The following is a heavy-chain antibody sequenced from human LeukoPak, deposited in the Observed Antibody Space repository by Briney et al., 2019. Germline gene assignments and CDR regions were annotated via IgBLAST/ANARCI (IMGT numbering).Heavy chain of an antibody. V-gene: IGHV3-21*01. CDR1: GFTFSSYS. CDR3: ARDRGGVFDY. J-gene: IGHJ4*02. D-gene: IGHD3-10*01. CDR2: ISSSSSYI. Sequence: GSLRLSCAASGFTFSSYSMNWVRQAPGKGLEWVSSISSSSSYIYYADSVKGRFTISRDNAKNTLYLQMNSLRAEDTAVYHCARDRGGVFDYWGQGTLVTVSS.